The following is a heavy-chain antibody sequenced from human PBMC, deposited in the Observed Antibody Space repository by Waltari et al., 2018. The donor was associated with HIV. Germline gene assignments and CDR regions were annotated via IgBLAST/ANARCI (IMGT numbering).Heavy chain of an antibody. J-gene: IGHJ4*02. Sequence: QVQLVESGGGLVKPGGSLRLSCAAPGFTFSHYYLSWVRQAPGKGLEWVSYINTGGSSIYYTDSVKGRFTIARDNAKNSLYLQMDNLRGEDTAVYYCARPRYSGYDYPTFLDYWGQGNPVTVSS. CDR1: GFTFSHYY. CDR2: INTGGSSI. D-gene: IGHD5-12*01. CDR3: ARPRYSGYDYPTFLDY. V-gene: IGHV3-11*01.